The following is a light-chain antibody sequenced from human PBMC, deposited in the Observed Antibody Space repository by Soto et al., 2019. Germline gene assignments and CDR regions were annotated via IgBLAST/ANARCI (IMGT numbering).Light chain of an antibody. Sequence: QSVLTQPPSVSGAPGQRVTISCAGSNSNIGAGYDVHWYQQLPGTAPKLMIYEGSKRPSGVSNRFSGSKSGNTASLTISGLQAEDEADYYCCSYAGSSTYVFGTGTKLTVL. CDR2: EGS. CDR1: NSNIGAGYD. J-gene: IGLJ1*01. CDR3: CSYAGSSTYV. V-gene: IGLV1-40*01.